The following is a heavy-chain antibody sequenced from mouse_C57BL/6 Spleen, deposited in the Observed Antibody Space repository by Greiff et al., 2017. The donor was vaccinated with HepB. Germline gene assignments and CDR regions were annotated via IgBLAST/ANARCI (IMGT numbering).Heavy chain of an antibody. D-gene: IGHD2-3*01. J-gene: IGHJ4*01. Sequence: EVQLVESGAELVRPGASVKLSCTASGFNIKDDYMHWVKQRPEQGLEWIGWIDPENGDTEYASKFQGKATITAVTSSNTAYLQLSSLTSEDTAVYYCTTRWLLRDYAIDYWGQGTSVTVSS. CDR2: IDPENGDT. V-gene: IGHV14-4*01. CDR3: TTRWLLRDYAIDY. CDR1: GFNIKDDY.